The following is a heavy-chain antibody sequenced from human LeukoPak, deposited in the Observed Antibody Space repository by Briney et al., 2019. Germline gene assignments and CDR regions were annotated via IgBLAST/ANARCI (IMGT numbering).Heavy chain of an antibody. CDR1: GGTFSSYA. Sequence: ASVTVSCKASGGTFSSYAISWVRQAPGQGLEWMGGIIPIFGTANYAQKFQGRVTITTDESTSTAYMELSSLRSEDTAVYYCARDQYQDCSSTSCYRGWIDPWGQGTLVTVSS. CDR2: IIPIFGTA. D-gene: IGHD2-2*01. V-gene: IGHV1-69*05. CDR3: ARDQYQDCSSTSCYRGWIDP. J-gene: IGHJ5*02.